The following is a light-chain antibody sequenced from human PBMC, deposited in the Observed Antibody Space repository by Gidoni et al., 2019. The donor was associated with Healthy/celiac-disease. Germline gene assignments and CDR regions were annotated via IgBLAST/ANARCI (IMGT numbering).Light chain of an antibody. CDR1: NIGSKS. Sequence: SYLLTQPPSVSVAPGKTARITCGGNNIGSKSVHWYQQKPGQAPVLVIYYDSDRPSGIPERFSGSNSGNTATLTISRVEAGDEADYYCQVWDSSSAVFGGGTQLXVX. CDR3: QVWDSSSAV. J-gene: IGLJ7*01. CDR2: YDS. V-gene: IGLV3-21*04.